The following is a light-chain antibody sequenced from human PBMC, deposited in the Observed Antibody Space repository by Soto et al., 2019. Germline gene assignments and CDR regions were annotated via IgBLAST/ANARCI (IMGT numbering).Light chain of an antibody. CDR3: QHYNSYSEA. Sequence: MTQSPATVSASVGDRVTTTYRASQSISTWLAWYQQKPGKTPKLLIYKASTLKSGVPSRFSGSGSGTEFTLTISSLQPDDFATYYCQHYNSYSEAFGQGTKVDIK. J-gene: IGKJ1*01. CDR1: QSISTW. V-gene: IGKV1-5*03. CDR2: KAS.